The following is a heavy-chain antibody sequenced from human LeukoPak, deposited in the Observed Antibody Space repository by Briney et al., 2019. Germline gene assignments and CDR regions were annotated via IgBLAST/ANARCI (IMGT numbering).Heavy chain of an antibody. CDR2: IYSGGNT. V-gene: IGHV3-53*01. D-gene: IGHD3-22*01. Sequence: GGSLRLSCAASGLTVSSNYMSWVRQAPGKGLEWVSVIYSGGNTYYADSVKGRFTISRDNSKNTLSLQMNSLRAEDTGVYYCARANHPTYYDSSGYYQDYWGQGTLVTVSS. CDR1: GLTVSSNY. J-gene: IGHJ4*02. CDR3: ARANHPTYYDSSGYYQDY.